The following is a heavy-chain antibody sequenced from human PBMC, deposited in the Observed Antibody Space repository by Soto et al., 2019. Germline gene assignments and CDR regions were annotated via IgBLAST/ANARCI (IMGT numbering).Heavy chain of an antibody. J-gene: IGHJ4*02. CDR1: GGSISSYY. D-gene: IGHD2-8*01. CDR2: IYYSGST. CDR3: ARDHAKGALGY. V-gene: IGHV4-59*01. Sequence: QVQLQESAPGLVKPSETLSLTCTVSGGSISSYYWIWIRQPPGKGLEWIGYIYYSGSTNYNPSLKSRVTISVDTSKNQFSLKLSSVTAADTAVYFCARDHAKGALGYWGQGTLVTVSS.